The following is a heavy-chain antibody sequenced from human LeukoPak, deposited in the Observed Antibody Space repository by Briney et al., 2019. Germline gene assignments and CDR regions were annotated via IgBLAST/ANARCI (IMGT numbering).Heavy chain of an antibody. CDR2: INPNSGGT. CDR3: ARDHKLLWSYFDY. V-gene: IGHV1-2*02. D-gene: IGHD2-2*01. CDR1: GYTFTGYY. J-gene: IGHJ4*02. Sequence: GASVKVSCKASGYTFTGYYMNWVRQAPGQGLEWMGWINPNSGGTNYAQKFQGRVTMTRDTSTSTAYMELRSLRSDDTAVYYCARDHKLLWSYFDYWGQETLVTVSS.